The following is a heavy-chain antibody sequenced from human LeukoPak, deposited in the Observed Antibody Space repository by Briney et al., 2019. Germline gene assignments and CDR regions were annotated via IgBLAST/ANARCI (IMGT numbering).Heavy chain of an antibody. D-gene: IGHD3-22*01. J-gene: IGHJ4*02. Sequence: SETLSLTCTVSGASISTSRDYWGWIRQPAGKGLEWIGRIYTSGSTNYNPSLKSRVTISVDTSKNQFSLKLSSVTAADSAVYYCARAGDYYYDSSGYYPWGQGTLVTVSS. CDR3: ARAGDYYYDSSGYYP. CDR1: GASISTSRDY. V-gene: IGHV4-61*02. CDR2: IYTSGST.